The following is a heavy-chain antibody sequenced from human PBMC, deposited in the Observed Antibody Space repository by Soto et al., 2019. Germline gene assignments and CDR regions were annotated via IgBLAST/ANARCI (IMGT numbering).Heavy chain of an antibody. V-gene: IGHV1-69*12. CDR2: ITPLYGTK. D-gene: IGHD3-16*01. CDR3: ARGGTLKPFDP. CDR1: GGTFSSYS. J-gene: IGHJ5*02. Sequence: QVQLVQSGPEVKEPGSSVKVSCKTSGGTFSSYSLNWVRQAPGQGLEWMGVITPLYGTKNYAQRFRGRVTLAAGESTSTVFMELTRATSDDPAVYFCARGGTLKPFDPWGQGTLVTVSS.